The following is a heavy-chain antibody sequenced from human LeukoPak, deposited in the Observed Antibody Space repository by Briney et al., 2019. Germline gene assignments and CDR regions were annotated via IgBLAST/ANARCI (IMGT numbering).Heavy chain of an antibody. J-gene: IGHJ4*02. CDR1: GGSISSSSYY. CDR2: IYYSGNT. CDR3: ARNRESSGYYSYFDY. Sequence: SETLSLTCTVSGGSISSSSYYWGWIRQPPGKGLEWIGSIYYSGNTYYNPSLKSRVTISIDTSKNQFSLKLSSVTAADTAVYYCARNRESSGYYSYFDYWGQGTLVTVSS. V-gene: IGHV4-39*07. D-gene: IGHD3-22*01.